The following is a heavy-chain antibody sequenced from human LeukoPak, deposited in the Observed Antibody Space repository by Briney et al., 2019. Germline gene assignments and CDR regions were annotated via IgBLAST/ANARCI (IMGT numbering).Heavy chain of an antibody. J-gene: IGHJ4*02. CDR1: GVSFSGYY. D-gene: IGHD6-6*01. V-gene: IGHV4-34*01. CDR2: INHSGST. CDR3: ASLYSSSNY. Sequence: SETLSLTSAVYGVSFSGYYWSWLRQPPGKGLEWIGEINHSGSTNYNPSLKSRVTISVDTSKNQFSLKLSSVTAADTAVYYCASLYSSSNYWGQGTLVTVSS.